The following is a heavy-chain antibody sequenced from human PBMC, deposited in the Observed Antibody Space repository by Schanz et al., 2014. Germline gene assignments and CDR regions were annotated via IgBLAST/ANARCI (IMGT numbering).Heavy chain of an antibody. CDR1: GGSISSGGYS. Sequence: QVQLQESGPGLVKPSQTLSLTCAVSGGSISSGGYSWNWIRQPPGKGLEWIVYIYYSGSTDYNPSLKSRVTMSVDTSKNQFSLKLSSVTAADTAVYYCARARFTGYYMDVWGQGTAVTVSS. CDR2: IYYSGST. D-gene: IGHD3-9*01. V-gene: IGHV4-30-4*07. J-gene: IGHJ6*02. CDR3: ARARFTGYYMDV.